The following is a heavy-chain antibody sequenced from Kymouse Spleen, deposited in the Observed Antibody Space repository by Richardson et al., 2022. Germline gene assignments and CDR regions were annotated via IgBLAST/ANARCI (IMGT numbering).Heavy chain of an antibody. V-gene: IGHV4-34*01. CDR1: GGSFSGYY. J-gene: IGHJ6*02. Sequence: QVQLQQWGAGLLKPSETLSLTCAVYGGSFSGYYWSWIRQPPGKGLEWIGEINHSGSTNYNPSLKSRVTISVDTSKNQFSLKLSSVTAADTAVYYCARTYYYGSGSPSTTWDVWGQGTTVTVSS. CDR3: ARTYYYGSGSPSTTWDV. D-gene: IGHD3-10*01. CDR2: INHSGST.